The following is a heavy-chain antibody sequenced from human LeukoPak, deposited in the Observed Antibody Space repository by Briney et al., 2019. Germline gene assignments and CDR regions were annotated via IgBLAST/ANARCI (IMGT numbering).Heavy chain of an antibody. D-gene: IGHD3-3*01. V-gene: IGHV1-2*02. CDR3: ARDSRDTRSDY. J-gene: IGHJ4*02. Sequence: ASVKVSCKASGYSFTGYFIHWVRQAPGQGLEWMGWINTNTGGTYSAQNFQGRVTMTRDTSISTAYMELSRLTSDDTAVYYCARDSRDTRSDYWGQGTLVTVSS. CDR1: GYSFTGYF. CDR2: INTNTGGT.